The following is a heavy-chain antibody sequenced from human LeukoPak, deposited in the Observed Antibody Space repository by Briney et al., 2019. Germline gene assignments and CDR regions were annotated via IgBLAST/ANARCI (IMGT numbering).Heavy chain of an antibody. V-gene: IGHV4-59*11. J-gene: IGHJ4*02. CDR3: ATIKRGNIFGYFDF. Sequence: TSETLSLTCTVSGGSISSHYWSWIRQPPGKGLEWIGYLYDYGRTKHNPSLNSRPTLSADTSKNQFSLRLSSVTAADTAVYFCATIKRGNIFGYFDFWGQGILVAVSS. D-gene: IGHD5-18*01. CDR1: GGSISSHY. CDR2: LYDYGRT.